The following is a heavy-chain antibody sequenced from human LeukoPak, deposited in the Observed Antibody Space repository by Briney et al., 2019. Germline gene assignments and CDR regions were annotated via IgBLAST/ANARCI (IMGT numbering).Heavy chain of an antibody. D-gene: IGHD2-15*01. V-gene: IGHV3-15*01. CDR3: TTDDIVVVVAATDAFDI. CDR2: IKSKTDGGTT. CDR1: GFTFSSYA. Sequence: GGSLRLSCAASGFTFSSYAMSWVRQAPGKGLEWVGRIKSKTDGGTTDYAAPVKGRFTISRDDSKNTLYLQMNSLKTEDTAVYYCTTDDIVVVVAATDAFDIWGQGTMVTVSS. J-gene: IGHJ3*02.